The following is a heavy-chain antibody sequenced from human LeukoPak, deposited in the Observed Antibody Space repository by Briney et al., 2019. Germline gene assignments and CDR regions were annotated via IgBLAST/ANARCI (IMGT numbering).Heavy chain of an antibody. Sequence: SVKVSCKASGGTFSSYAISWVRQAPGQGLEWVGGITPIFGTANYAQKFQGRVTITADESTSTAYMELSSLRSEDTAVYYCARMYCSSTSCSRSRVVPPYFDYWGQGTLVTVTS. V-gene: IGHV1-69*01. J-gene: IGHJ4*02. CDR2: ITPIFGTA. D-gene: IGHD2-2*01. CDR1: GGTFSSYA. CDR3: ARMYCSSTSCSRSRVVPPYFDY.